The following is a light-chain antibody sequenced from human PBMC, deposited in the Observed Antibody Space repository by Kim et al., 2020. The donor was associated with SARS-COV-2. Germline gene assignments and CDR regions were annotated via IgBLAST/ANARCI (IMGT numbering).Light chain of an antibody. CDR1: HDINNY. CDR3: QQYDNVPQS. J-gene: IGKJ2*03. V-gene: IGKV1-33*01. CDR2: DAS. Sequence: SAAVGDRVTITCQASHDINNYLNWYQQKPGKAPKLLIYDASNLETGVPSRFSGSGSGTDFTFTISSLQPEDIATYYCQQYDNVPQSFGQGTKLEI.